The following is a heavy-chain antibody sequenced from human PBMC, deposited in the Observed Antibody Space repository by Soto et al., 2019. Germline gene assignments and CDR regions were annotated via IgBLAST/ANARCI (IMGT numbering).Heavy chain of an antibody. CDR3: AKGPGAVTATPYWYFDL. Sequence: GGSLRLSCAASGFTFSSYAMSWVRQAPGKGLEWVSAISGSGGSTYYADSVKGRFTISRDNSKNTLYLQMNSLRAEDTAVYYCAKGPGAVTATPYWYFDLWGRGTLVTVSS. J-gene: IGHJ2*01. V-gene: IGHV3-23*01. CDR1: GFTFSSYA. CDR2: ISGSGGST. D-gene: IGHD2-21*02.